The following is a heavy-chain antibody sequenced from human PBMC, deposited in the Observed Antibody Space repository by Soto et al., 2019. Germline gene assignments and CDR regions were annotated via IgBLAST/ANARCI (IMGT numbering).Heavy chain of an antibody. CDR1: GFTFSSYA. CDR3: AKDLPADIVVVVAAGGPFDY. CDR2: ISGSGGST. V-gene: IGHV3-23*01. Sequence: GGSLRLSCAASGFTFSSYAMSWVRQAPGKGLEWVSAISGSGGSTYYADSVKGRFTISRDNSKNTLYLQMNSLRAEDTAVYYCAKDLPADIVVVVAAGGPFDYWGQGTLVTVSS. D-gene: IGHD2-15*01. J-gene: IGHJ4*02.